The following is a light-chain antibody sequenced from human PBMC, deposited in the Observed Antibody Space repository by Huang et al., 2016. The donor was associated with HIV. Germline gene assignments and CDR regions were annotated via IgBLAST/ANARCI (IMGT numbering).Light chain of an antibody. V-gene: IGKV3-15*01. CDR1: QSVSSN. Sequence: EIVMTQSPATLSVSPGERATLSCRASQSVSSNLAWSQQKPGQAPRLLIYGASTRATGIPARFSGIGSGTEFTLTISSLQSEDFAVYYCQQYNNWPPWTFGQGTKVEIK. J-gene: IGKJ1*01. CDR2: GAS. CDR3: QQYNNWPPWT.